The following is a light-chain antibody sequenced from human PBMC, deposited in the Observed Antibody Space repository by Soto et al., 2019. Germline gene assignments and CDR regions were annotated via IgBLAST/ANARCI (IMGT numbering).Light chain of an antibody. CDR2: EVS. CDR1: SSDVGGYNF. Sequence: QSALTQPASASGSPGQSITISCTGTSSDVGGYNFVSWYQHDPGKAPKLMIYEVSKRPSGVSNRFSGAKSGNTASLTISGLQAEDEGDYYCCSHTCNRALNWVFGGGTRLTVL. CDR3: CSHTCNRALNWV. J-gene: IGLJ3*02. V-gene: IGLV2-14*01.